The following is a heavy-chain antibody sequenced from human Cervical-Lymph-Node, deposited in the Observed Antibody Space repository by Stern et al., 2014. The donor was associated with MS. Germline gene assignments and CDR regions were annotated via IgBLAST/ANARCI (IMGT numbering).Heavy chain of an antibody. V-gene: IGHV3-74*01. CDR3: ARDLSGRDDS. CDR2: INEDGSTT. Sequence: VQLEESGGGLVQPGGSLRLSCADSESTFRTYWMHWVRQVPGKELMWVSRINEDGSTTNYADSVKGRFTISRDNARNTLYLQMNSLRAEDTGIYYCARDLSGRDDSWGQGTLVTVSS. CDR1: ESTFRTYW. D-gene: IGHD1-26*01. J-gene: IGHJ4*02.